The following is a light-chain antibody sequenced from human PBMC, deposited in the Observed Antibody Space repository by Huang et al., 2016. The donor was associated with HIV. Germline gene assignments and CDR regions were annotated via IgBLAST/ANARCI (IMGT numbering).Light chain of an antibody. J-gene: IGKJ4*01. V-gene: IGKV3-11*01. CDR2: DAY. CDR3: QQRTNWPLT. CDR1: QSVSNS. Sequence: EIVLTQSPATLSLSPGERATLSCRASQSVSNSLAWYQQKPGQAPSLLIDDAYNRATGIPDRFSGSGSGTDFTLTISNLEPEDSAVYYCQQRTNWPLTFGGGTKVEI.